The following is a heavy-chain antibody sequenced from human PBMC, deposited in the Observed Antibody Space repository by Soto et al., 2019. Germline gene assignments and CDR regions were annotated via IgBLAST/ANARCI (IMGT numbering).Heavy chain of an antibody. CDR3: ARDRSQGYKYYYDSSGYYDY. D-gene: IGHD3-22*01. J-gene: IGHJ4*02. V-gene: IGHV1-69*13. CDR1: GGTFSSYA. Sequence: SVKVSCKASGGTFSSYAISWVRQAPGQGLEWMGGIIPIFGTANYAQKFQGRVTITADESTSTAYMELSSLRSEDTAVYYCARDRSQGYKYYYDSSGYYDYWGQGTLVTVSS. CDR2: IIPIFGTA.